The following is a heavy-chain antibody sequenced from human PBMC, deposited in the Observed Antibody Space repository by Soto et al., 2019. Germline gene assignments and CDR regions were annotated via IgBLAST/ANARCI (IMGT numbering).Heavy chain of an antibody. V-gene: IGHV3-23*01. D-gene: IGHD2-2*01. CDR1: GFTFSSYA. CDR3: AKEGYGFVVVPAAIPINWFDP. CDR2: ISGSGGST. Sequence: GALRLSCAASGFTFSSYAMSWVRQAPGKGLEWVSAISGSGGSTYYADSVKGRFTISRDNSKNTLYLQMNSLRAEDTAVYYCAKEGYGFVVVPAAIPINWFDPWGQGTLVTVSS. J-gene: IGHJ5*02.